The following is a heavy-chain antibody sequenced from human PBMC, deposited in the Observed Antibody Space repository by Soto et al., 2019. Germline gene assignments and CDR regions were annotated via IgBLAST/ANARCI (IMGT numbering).Heavy chain of an antibody. D-gene: IGHD2-2*01. J-gene: IGHJ5*02. V-gene: IGHV1-69*06. Sequence: QVQLVQSGAEVKKPGSSVKVSCKASGGTFSSYAISWVRQAPGQGLEWMGGIIPIFGTANYAQKFQGRVTITADKSTSTAYMELSSLRSEDTAVYYCARVAHSYAPDIVVVPAATGGWFDPWGQGTLVTVSS. CDR2: IIPIFGTA. CDR1: GGTFSSYA. CDR3: ARVAHSYAPDIVVVPAATGGWFDP.